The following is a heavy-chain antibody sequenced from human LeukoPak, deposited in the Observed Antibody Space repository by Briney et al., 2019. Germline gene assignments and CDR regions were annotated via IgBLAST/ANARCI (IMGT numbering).Heavy chain of an antibody. CDR3: VREQTIMAAAGLDY. Sequence: GGSLRLSCAASGFTFSSHAMYWVRQAPGKGLEWVGIISKDGTIKYYADSMKGGLTMSRDNSRNTLYLQMDSLRAEDTSIYYCVREQTIMAAAGLDYWGQGTLVTVSS. V-gene: IGHV3-30*01. CDR2: ISKDGTIK. D-gene: IGHD6-13*01. CDR1: GFTFSSHA. J-gene: IGHJ4*02.